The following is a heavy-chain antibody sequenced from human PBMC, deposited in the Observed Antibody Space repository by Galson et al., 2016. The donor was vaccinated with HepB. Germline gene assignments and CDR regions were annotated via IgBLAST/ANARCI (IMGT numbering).Heavy chain of an antibody. D-gene: IGHD3-10*01. Sequence: SVKVSCKASGYMFTSYYIYWVRQAPGQGLEWMGIINPSGGSTSYAQKFQGRITVTRDTSTSTVYMELSSLRFEDTAVYYCARKGVWGGYFDYWGQGTLVTVSS. CDR2: INPSGGST. CDR3: ARKGVWGGYFDY. CDR1: GYMFTSYY. J-gene: IGHJ4*02. V-gene: IGHV1-46*01.